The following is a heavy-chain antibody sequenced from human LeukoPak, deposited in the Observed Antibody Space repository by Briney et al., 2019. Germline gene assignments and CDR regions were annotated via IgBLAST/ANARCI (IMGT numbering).Heavy chain of an antibody. V-gene: IGHV4-31*03. D-gene: IGHD5-18*01. CDR3: ARGGGYSYGWTNAGYYYYMDV. Sequence: SQTLSLTCTVSGGSISSGGYYWSWIRQHPGKGLEWIGYVYYSGSTNYNPSLKSRVTISVDTSKNQFSLKLSSVTAADTAVYYCARGGGYSYGWTNAGYYYYMDVWGKGTTVTVSS. CDR1: GGSISSGGYY. CDR2: VYYSGST. J-gene: IGHJ6*03.